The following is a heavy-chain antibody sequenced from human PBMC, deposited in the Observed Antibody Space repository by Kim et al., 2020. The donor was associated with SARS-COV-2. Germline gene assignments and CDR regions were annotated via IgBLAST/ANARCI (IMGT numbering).Heavy chain of an antibody. J-gene: IGHJ4*02. CDR1: GFNFNNAW. CDR3: SAGLGKTDTDS. V-gene: IGHV3-15*01. Sequence: GGSLRLSCAASGFNFNNAWMSWVRQAPAKGLEWVALIKTNNQGGTTFYTTPVRGRFTISRDDSKNTVYLQMSSLTTEDTAVYFCSAGLGKTDTDSWGQGTQVTVSP. CDR2: IKTNNQGGTT.